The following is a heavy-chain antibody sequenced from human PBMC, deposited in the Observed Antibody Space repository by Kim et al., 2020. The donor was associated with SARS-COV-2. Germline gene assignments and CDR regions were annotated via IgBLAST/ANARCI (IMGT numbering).Heavy chain of an antibody. J-gene: IGHJ3*02. Sequence: GGSLRLSCAASGFTFSSYWMSWVRQAPGKGLEWVANIKQDGSEKYYVDSVKGRFTISRDNAKNSLYLQMNSLRAEDTAVYYCARVPGFYSSSSLDAFDIWGQGTMVTVSS. D-gene: IGHD6-6*01. CDR1: GFTFSSYW. CDR3: ARVPGFYSSSSLDAFDI. CDR2: IKQDGSEK. V-gene: IGHV3-7*03.